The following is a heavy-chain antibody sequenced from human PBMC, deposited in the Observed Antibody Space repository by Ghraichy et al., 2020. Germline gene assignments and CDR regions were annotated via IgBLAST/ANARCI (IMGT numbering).Heavy chain of an antibody. J-gene: IGHJ4*02. D-gene: IGHD5-18*01. CDR3: ARGRDLVDTAMGDY. V-gene: IGHV3-48*01. Sequence: GGSLRLSCAASGFTFSSYSMNWVRQAPGKGLEWVSYISSSSSTIYYADSVKGRFTISRDNAKNSLYLQMNSLRAEDTAVYYCARGRDLVDTAMGDYWGQGTLVTVSS. CDR2: ISSSSSTI. CDR1: GFTFSSYS.